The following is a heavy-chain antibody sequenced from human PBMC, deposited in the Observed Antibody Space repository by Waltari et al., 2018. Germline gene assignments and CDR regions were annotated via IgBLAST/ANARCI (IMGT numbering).Heavy chain of an antibody. CDR1: GFTFSSYG. J-gene: IGHJ4*02. CDR2: IWYDGSNK. CDR3: AKDLRQPEYYCDY. D-gene: IGHD4-17*01. V-gene: IGHV3-33*06. Sequence: QVQLVESGGGVVQPGRSLRLSCAASGFTFSSYGMHWVRQAPGKGLEWLAVIWYDGSNKYYADSVKCRFTISRDNSKNTLYLQMNSLRAEDTAVYYCAKDLRQPEYYCDYWGQGTLVTVSS.